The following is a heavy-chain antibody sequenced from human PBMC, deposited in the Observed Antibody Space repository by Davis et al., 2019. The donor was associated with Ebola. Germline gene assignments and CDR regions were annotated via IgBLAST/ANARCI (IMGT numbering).Heavy chain of an antibody. D-gene: IGHD3-16*01. Sequence: ETLSLTCTVFGGSVRSSRHYWGWIRQAPGKGLEWVSVIYGGETTYYAESVKGRFTISRDLSSNTLYLQMNNLRVEDTAVYYCARHDDNNYYVSFDYWGQGTVVTVSS. CDR1: GGSVRSSRHY. V-gene: IGHV3-66*04. CDR2: IYGGETT. J-gene: IGHJ4*02. CDR3: ARHDDNNYYVSFDY.